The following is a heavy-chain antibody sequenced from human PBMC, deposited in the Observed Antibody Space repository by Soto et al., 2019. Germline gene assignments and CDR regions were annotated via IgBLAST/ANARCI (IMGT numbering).Heavy chain of an antibody. CDR1: GYTFTSYG. J-gene: IGHJ6*02. CDR2: ISAYNGNT. CDR3: ARDQVDILSGLGAYGMDV. V-gene: IGHV1-18*01. Sequence: QVQLVQSGAEVKKPGASVKVSCKASGYTFTSYGISWVRQAPGQGLEWMGWISAYNGNTNHAQNLQGRVTMTKDTATSTAYMELWRLRSDDTTVYYCARDQVDILSGLGAYGMDVWGQGTTVTVSS. D-gene: IGHD3-9*01.